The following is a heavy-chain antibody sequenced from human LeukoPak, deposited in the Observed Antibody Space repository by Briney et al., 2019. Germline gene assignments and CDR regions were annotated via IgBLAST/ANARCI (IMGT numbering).Heavy chain of an antibody. V-gene: IGHV1-2*02. CDR2: INPNSGGT. J-gene: IGHJ4*02. CDR1: GYTFTGYY. Sequence: SVKVSCKASGYTFTGYYMHWVRQAPGQGLEWMGWINPNSGGTNYAQKFQGRVTMTRDTSISTVYMELSSLRSDDTAVYYCARALSLDYWGQGTLVAVSS. CDR3: ARALSLDY.